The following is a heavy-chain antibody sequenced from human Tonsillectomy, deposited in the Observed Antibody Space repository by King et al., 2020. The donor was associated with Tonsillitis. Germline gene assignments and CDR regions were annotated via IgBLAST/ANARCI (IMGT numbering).Heavy chain of an antibody. CDR2: ISYDGSNK. V-gene: IGHV3-30-3*01. Sequence: VQLVESGGGVVQPGRSLRLSCAASGFTFSSYAMHWVRQAPGKGLEWVAVISYDGSNKYYADSVKGRFTISRDNSKNTLYLQMNSLRAEDKAVYCCARDGVLRFLEWLSHFDYWGQGTLVTVSS. CDR3: ARDGVLRFLEWLSHFDY. J-gene: IGHJ4*02. D-gene: IGHD3-3*01. CDR1: GFTFSSYA.